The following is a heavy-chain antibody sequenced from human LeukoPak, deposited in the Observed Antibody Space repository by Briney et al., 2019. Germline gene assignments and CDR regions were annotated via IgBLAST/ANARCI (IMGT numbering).Heavy chain of an antibody. J-gene: IGHJ6*02. CDR1: GLTYSMYA. Sequence: GKSLRLSCEASGLTYSMYAMHWVRHAPGKGLAGMAIISYDGNSEFFAVSVKGRFSGSRDNAKNTMYFEIKNVRPDDTAFDYCARGDLPHVVMAATIWDYNYYGMDVWGQGTTVTVSS. CDR2: ISYDGNSE. CDR3: ARGDLPHVVMAATIWDYNYYGMDV. V-gene: IGHV3-30*14. D-gene: IGHD1-26*01.